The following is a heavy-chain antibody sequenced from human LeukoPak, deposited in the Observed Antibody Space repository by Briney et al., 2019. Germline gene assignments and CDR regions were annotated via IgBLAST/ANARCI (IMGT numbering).Heavy chain of an antibody. CDR2: ISYDGSNK. CDR3: AKDTLMAGLHGMDV. J-gene: IGHJ6*02. D-gene: IGHD2-8*01. V-gene: IGHV3-30*18. CDR1: GFTFSSHG. Sequence: GGSLRLSCAASGFTFSSHGMHWVRQAPGKGLEWVAVISYDGSNKYYADSVKGRFTISRDNSKNTLYLQMNSLRAEDTAVYYCAKDTLMAGLHGMDVWGQGTTVTVSS.